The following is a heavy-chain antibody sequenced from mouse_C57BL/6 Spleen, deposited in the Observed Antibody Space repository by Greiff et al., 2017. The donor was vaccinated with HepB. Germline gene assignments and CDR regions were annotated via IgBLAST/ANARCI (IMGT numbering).Heavy chain of an antibody. D-gene: IGHD1-1*01. CDR1: GFIFSSYG. V-gene: IGHV5-6*01. CDR2: ISSGGSYT. J-gene: IGHJ4*01. Sequence: EVKLVESGGDLVKPGGSLKLSCAASGFIFSSYGMSWVRQTPDKRLEWVATISSGGSYTYYPDSVKGRFTISRDNAKNTLYLQMSSLKSEDTAMYYCASVITTVVATDFYYAMDYWGQGTSVTVSS. CDR3: ASVITTVVATDFYYAMDY.